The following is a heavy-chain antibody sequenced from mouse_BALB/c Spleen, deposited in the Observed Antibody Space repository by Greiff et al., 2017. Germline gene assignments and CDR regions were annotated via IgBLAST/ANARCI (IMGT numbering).Heavy chain of an antibody. V-gene: IGHV1S81*02. CDR1: GYTFTSYW. CDR3: ALRHYFDY. D-gene: IGHD1-2*01. J-gene: IGHJ2*01. CDR2: INPSNGRT. Sequence: QVQLQQSGAELVKPGASVKLSCKASGYTFTSYWMHWVKQRPGQGLEWIGEINPSNGRTNYNEKFKSKATLTVDKSSSTAYMQLSSLTSEDSAVYYCALRHYFDYWGQGTTLTVSS.